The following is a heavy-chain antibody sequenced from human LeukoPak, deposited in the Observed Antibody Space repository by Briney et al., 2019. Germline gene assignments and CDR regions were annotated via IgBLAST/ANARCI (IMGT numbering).Heavy chain of an antibody. Sequence: GASVKVSCKASGYTFTSYYMQWVRQAPGQGLEWMGIINPSGGSTSYAQKFQGRVTMTRDTSTSTVYMDPSSLRSEDTAVYYCAREGRKDGGENDSSLDYWGQGTLVTVSS. V-gene: IGHV1-46*01. CDR1: GYTFTSYY. D-gene: IGHD4-23*01. J-gene: IGHJ4*02. CDR3: AREGRKDGGENDSSLDY. CDR2: INPSGGST.